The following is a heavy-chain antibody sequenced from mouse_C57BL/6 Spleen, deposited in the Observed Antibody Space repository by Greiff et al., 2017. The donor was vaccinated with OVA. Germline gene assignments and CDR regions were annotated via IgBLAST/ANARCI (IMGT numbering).Heavy chain of an antibody. CDR2: IDPETGGT. CDR3: TRAGDYLWFAY. Sequence: QVQLQQSGAELVRPGASVTLSCKASGYTFTDYEMHWVKQTPVHGLEWIGAIDPETGGTAYNQKFKGKAILTADQSSSTAYMELRILTSEDSAVYYCTRAGDYLWFAYWGQGTLVTVSA. CDR1: GYTFTDYE. D-gene: IGHD2-4*01. V-gene: IGHV1-15*01. J-gene: IGHJ3*01.